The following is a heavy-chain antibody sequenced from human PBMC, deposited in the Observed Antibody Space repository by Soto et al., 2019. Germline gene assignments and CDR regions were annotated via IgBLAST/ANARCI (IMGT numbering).Heavy chain of an antibody. CDR1: GGTFSSYA. V-gene: IGHV1-69*13. CDR3: ARGTDCSSTSCSKPYYEYYGRDV. CDR2: IIPIFGTA. Sequence: XSVKVSCKASGGTFSSYAISWVRQASGQGLEWMGGIIPIFGTANYAQKFQGRVTITADESTSTAYMELSSLRSEDTAVYYCARGTDCSSTSCSKPYYEYYGRDVWGQGNTVTGSS. D-gene: IGHD2-2*01. J-gene: IGHJ6*02.